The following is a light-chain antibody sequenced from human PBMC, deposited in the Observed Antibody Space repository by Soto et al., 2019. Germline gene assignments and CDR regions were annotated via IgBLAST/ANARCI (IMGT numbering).Light chain of an antibody. CDR1: SSNIGNNY. Sequence: QSVLTQPPSVSAAPGQKVTISCSGSSSNIGNNYVSWYRQLPGTAPKLLIYGNSNRPSGVPDRFSGSKSGTSASLAITGLQAEDEADYYCQSYDSSLSGAAFGTGTKLTVL. V-gene: IGLV1-40*01. J-gene: IGLJ1*01. CDR2: GNS. CDR3: QSYDSSLSGAA.